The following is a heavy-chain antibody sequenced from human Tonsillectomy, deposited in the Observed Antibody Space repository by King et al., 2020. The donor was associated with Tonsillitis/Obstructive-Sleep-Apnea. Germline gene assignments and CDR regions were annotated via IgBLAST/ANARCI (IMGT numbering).Heavy chain of an antibody. CDR2: ISWNSGSI. CDR3: AKDIFVDFWSGYSLDY. CDR1: GFTFDDYA. Sequence: VQLVESGGGLVQPGRSLRLSCAASGFTFDDYAMHWVRQAPGKGLEWVSGISWNSGSIGYADSVKGRFTISRDNAKNSLYLQMNSLRAEDTALYYCAKDIFVDFWSGYSLDYWGQGTLVTVSS. V-gene: IGHV3-9*01. J-gene: IGHJ4*02. D-gene: IGHD3-3*01.